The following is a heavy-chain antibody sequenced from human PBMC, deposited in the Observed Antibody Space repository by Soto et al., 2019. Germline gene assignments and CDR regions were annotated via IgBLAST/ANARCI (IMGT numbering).Heavy chain of an antibody. D-gene: IGHD3-3*01. J-gene: IGHJ4*02. CDR2: IYYSGST. V-gene: IGHV4-59*01. Sequence: SETLSLTCTVSGGSISSYYWSWIRQPPGKGLEWIGYIYYSGSTNYNPSLKSRVTISVDTSKNQFSLKLSSVTAADTAVYYCARGIRFLEWLSPYYFDYWGQGTLVTVS. CDR3: ARGIRFLEWLSPYYFDY. CDR1: GGSISSYY.